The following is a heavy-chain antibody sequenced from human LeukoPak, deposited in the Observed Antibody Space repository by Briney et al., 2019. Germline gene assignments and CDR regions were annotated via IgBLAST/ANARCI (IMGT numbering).Heavy chain of an antibody. J-gene: IGHJ5*02. D-gene: IGHD4-11*01. CDR3: ARHGRRTTVTIFVSTYNWFDP. V-gene: IGHV5-51*01. CDR2: IYPGGSDT. CDR1: GYSFTSYW. Sequence: GESLKISCKGSGYSFTSYWIGWVRQMPGKGLEWMGIIYPGGSDTRYSPSFQGQVTISADKSISTAYLQWSSLKASDTAMYYCARHGRRTTVTIFVSTYNWFDPWGQGTLVTVSS.